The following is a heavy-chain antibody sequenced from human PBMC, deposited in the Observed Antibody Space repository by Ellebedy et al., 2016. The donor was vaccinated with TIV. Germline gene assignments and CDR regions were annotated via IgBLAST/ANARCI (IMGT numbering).Heavy chain of an antibody. V-gene: IGHV1-69*04. D-gene: IGHD2-8*01. J-gene: IGHJ4*02. Sequence: ASVKVSCKASGGTFSSYAISWVRQAPGQGLEWMGRIIPILGIANYAQKFQGRVTITADKSTSTAYMELSSLRSEDTAVYYCAKFGFCTNGLCSAFDNWGQGTLVTVSS. CDR2: IIPILGIA. CDR1: GGTFSSYA. CDR3: AKFGFCTNGLCSAFDN.